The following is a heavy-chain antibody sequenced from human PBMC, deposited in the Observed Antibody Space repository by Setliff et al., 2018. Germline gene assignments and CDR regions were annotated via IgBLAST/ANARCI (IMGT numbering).Heavy chain of an antibody. CDR1: GFTFSGYS. V-gene: IGHV3-11*03. Sequence: GGSLRLSCAASGFTFSGYSMSWIRQAPGKGLEWVSYISSSSSYTNYADSVKGRFTISRDNAKNSLYLQMNSLRAEDTAIYYCARSLVGATYSVYFDYWGQGALVTVSS. CDR3: ARSLVGATYSVYFDY. CDR2: ISSSSSYT. D-gene: IGHD1-26*01. J-gene: IGHJ4*02.